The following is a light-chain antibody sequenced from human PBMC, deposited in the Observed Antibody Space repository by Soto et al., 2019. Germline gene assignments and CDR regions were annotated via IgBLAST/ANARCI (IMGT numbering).Light chain of an antibody. Sequence: LTQSPGTLSLSPGETATLYCRASQTITTSLAWYQQKPGQAPRRLIYAASSRATGIPDRFSGSGSGTDFTLTISGLEPEDFAVYYCQQYGSTFTFGPGTKVDIK. V-gene: IGKV3-20*01. CDR1: QTITTS. CDR3: QQYGSTFT. J-gene: IGKJ3*01. CDR2: AAS.